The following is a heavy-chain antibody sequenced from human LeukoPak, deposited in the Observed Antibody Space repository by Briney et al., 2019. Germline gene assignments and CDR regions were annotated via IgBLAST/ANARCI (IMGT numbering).Heavy chain of an antibody. CDR3: VNRGGLLLYFIY. Sequence: PGGSLRLSYSASGFTFSSYAMYWVRQAPGKGLEYVSGISSNGGSTYYADSVKGRFTISRDNSKNTLYLQMSSLRAEDTAVYYCVNRGGLLLYFIYWGQGTLVTVSS. CDR2: ISSNGGST. J-gene: IGHJ4*02. V-gene: IGHV3-64D*06. D-gene: IGHD3-22*01. CDR1: GFTFSSYA.